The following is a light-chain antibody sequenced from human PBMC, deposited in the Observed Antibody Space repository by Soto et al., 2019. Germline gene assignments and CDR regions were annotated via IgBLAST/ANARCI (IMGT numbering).Light chain of an antibody. V-gene: IGKV3-20*01. CDR2: GAS. CDR3: EQYDNSIT. CDR1: QSVSSNN. Sequence: EIVLTQSPGTLSLSPGETATLSCRASQSVSSNNLAWYHQKPGQTPRLLIYGASSRATGIPDRFSGSGSGTDFNLSISRLEPDDFALYYCEQYDNSITFGQGTRLEIE. J-gene: IGKJ5*01.